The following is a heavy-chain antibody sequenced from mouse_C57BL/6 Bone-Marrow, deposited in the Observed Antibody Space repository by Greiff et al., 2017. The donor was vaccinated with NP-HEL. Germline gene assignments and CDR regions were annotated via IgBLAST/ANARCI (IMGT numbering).Heavy chain of an antibody. CDR1: GYTFTSYW. D-gene: IGHD1-1*01. V-gene: IGHV1-61*01. Sequence: VQLQQSGAELVRPGSSVKLSCKASGYTFTSYWMDWVKQRPGQGLEWIGNIYPSDSETHYNQKFKDKATLTVDKSSSTAYMQLSSLTSEDSAVYYCAREYYGSSKAWFAYWGQGTLVTVSA. CDR2: IYPSDSET. CDR3: AREYYGSSKAWFAY. J-gene: IGHJ3*01.